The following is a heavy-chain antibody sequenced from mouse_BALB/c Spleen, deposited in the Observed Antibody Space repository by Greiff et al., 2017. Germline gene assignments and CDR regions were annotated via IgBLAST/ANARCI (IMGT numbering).Heavy chain of an antibody. D-gene: IGHD1-1*01. V-gene: IGHV14-4*02. CDR2: IDPENGDT. Sequence: EVQLQQSGAELVRSGASVKLSCTASGFNIKDYYMHWVKQRPEQGLEWIGWIDPENGDTEYAPKFQGKATMTADTSSNTAYLQLSSLTSEDTAVYYCNGYGSSYVYAMDYWGQGTSVTVSS. CDR3: NGYGSSYVYAMDY. J-gene: IGHJ4*01. CDR1: GFNIKDYY.